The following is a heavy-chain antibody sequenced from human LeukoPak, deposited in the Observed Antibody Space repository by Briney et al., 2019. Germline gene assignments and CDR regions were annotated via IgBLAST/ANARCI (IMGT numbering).Heavy chain of an antibody. J-gene: IGHJ4*02. V-gene: IGHV3-11*01. CDR3: ARGLTAAAASFDY. D-gene: IGHD2-2*01. CDR1: GFTFSDYY. CDR2: ISSSCSTI. Sequence: GGSLRLSCEASGFTFSDYYMSWIRQAPGEGPELVSYISSSCSTIYYPDSVKGRFTISRDNAKNSLYLQMNSLGAEDTAVYYCARGLTAAAASFDYWGQGTLVTVSS.